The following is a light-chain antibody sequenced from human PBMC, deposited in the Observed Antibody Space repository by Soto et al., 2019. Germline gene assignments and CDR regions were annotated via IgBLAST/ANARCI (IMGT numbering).Light chain of an antibody. J-gene: IGKJ5*01. Sequence: EIVLTQSPGTLSLSPGERATLSCRASQSVSNNYLAWYQQKPGQAPRLLIYDASNRATGIPARFSGSGSGTDFTLTINILEPEDFAVYYCQQRNDWPITFGQGTRLEIK. CDR2: DAS. CDR3: QQRNDWPIT. CDR1: QSVSNNY. V-gene: IGKV3-11*01.